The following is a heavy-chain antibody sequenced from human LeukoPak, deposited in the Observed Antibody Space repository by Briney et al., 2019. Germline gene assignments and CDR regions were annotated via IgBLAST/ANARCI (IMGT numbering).Heavy chain of an antibody. J-gene: IGHJ4*02. CDR3: ARDHDFWSGYYIGLVDY. D-gene: IGHD3-3*01. CDR1: GFTFNSYS. V-gene: IGHV3-48*02. Sequence: GGSLRPSCAASGFTFNSYSMNWVRQAPGKGLEWVSYISSGSSTIYYADSVKGRFTISRDNAKNSLYLQMNSLRDEDTAVYYCARDHDFWSGYYIGLVDYWGQGTLVTVSS. CDR2: ISSGSSTI.